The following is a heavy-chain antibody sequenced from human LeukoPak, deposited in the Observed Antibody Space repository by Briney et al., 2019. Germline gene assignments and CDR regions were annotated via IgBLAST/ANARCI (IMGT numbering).Heavy chain of an antibody. CDR1: GFAFSTYG. Sequence: GRSLRLSCAASGFAFSTYGMHWVRQAPGKGLEWVAYIWYDGSKTYYADSVKGRFTISRDDPQNTLYLQVNSLRAEDTAVYYCARQAYSSGRYFPFDYWGQGTLVTVSS. CDR2: IWYDGSKT. D-gene: IGHD3-22*01. V-gene: IGHV3-33*01. J-gene: IGHJ4*02. CDR3: ARQAYSSGRYFPFDY.